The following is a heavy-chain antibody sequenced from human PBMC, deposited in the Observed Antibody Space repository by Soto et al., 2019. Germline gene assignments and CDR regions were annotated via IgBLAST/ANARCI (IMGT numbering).Heavy chain of an antibody. V-gene: IGHV4-59*01. D-gene: IGHD2-15*01. CDR2: ISYSGNT. J-gene: IGHJ4*02. Sequence: PSETLSVTCIISGDSTSNYYWSWIRQSPGKGLEWIGYISYSGNTNYNPSLKSRVTISVDTSKDQLSLKVTSVTAADTAMYYCAWLRGKRGSPIDYWGQGTQVTVSS. CDR3: AWLRGKRGSPIDY. CDR1: GDSTSNYY.